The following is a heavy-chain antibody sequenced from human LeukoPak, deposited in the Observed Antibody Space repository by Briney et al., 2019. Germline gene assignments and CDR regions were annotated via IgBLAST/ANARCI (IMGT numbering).Heavy chain of an antibody. CDR3: ARDNTYYYGSRSYSHRYYFDS. D-gene: IGHD3-10*01. J-gene: IGHJ4*02. CDR1: GYTFTSYG. V-gene: IGHV1-18*01. Sequence: ASVKVSCKASGYTFTSYGISWVRQAPGQGLEWMGWISAYNGNTNYAQKLQGRVTMTTDTSTSTAYMELRSLRSDDTAVYYCARDNTYYYGSRSYSHRYYFDSWGQGTLVAVSS. CDR2: ISAYNGNT.